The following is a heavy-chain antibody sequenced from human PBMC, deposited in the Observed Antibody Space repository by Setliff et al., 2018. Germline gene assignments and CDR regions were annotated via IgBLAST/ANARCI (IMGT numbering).Heavy chain of an antibody. V-gene: IGHV4-61*02. CDR3: ARDRQSYYYDSSAFRWFDP. CDR1: GDPMSSRRYY. J-gene: IGHJ5*02. CDR2: IYTSGST. D-gene: IGHD3-22*01. Sequence: SETLSLTCTVSGDPMSSRRYYWAWIRQPAGKGLEWIGRIYTSGSTNYNPSLKSRVTMSVDTSKNQFSLKLSSVTAADTAVYYCARDRQSYYYDSSAFRWFDPWGQGTLVTVSS.